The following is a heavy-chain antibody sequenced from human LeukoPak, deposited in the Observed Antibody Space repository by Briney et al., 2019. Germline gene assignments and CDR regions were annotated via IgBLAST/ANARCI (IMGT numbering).Heavy chain of an antibody. CDR2: ISSSSSYI. CDR1: GFTFSSYS. Sequence: GGSLRLSCAASGFTFSSYSMNWVRQAPGKGLEWVSSISSSSSYIYYADSVKGRFTISGDNAKNSLYLQMNSLRAEDTAVYYCARDATAMAKGFDYWGQGTLVTVSS. J-gene: IGHJ4*02. V-gene: IGHV3-21*01. CDR3: ARDATAMAKGFDY. D-gene: IGHD5-18*01.